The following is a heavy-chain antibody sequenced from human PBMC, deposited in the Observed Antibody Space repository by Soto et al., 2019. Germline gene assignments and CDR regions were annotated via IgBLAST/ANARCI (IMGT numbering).Heavy chain of an antibody. D-gene: IGHD1-26*01. Sequence: GGSLRLSCAASGFTFSSYWMHWVRQAPGKGLVWVSRINSDGSSTSYADSVKGRFTIFRDNAKNTLYLQMNSLRAEDTAVYYCARGGSLNWYFDLWGRGTLVTVSS. CDR2: INSDGSST. CDR1: GFTFSSYW. J-gene: IGHJ2*01. CDR3: ARGGSLNWYFDL. V-gene: IGHV3-74*01.